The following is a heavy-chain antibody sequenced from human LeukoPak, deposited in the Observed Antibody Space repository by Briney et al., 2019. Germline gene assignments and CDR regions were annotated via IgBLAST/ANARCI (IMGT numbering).Heavy chain of an antibody. Sequence: GRSLRLSCAASGFTFSNYAMHWVRQAPGKGLEWVAIISYDGSNKYYADSVKGRFTISRDNSKDTLYLQMNSLRAEDTAVYYCARDPVGTTTTNFDYWGQGTLVTVSS. J-gene: IGHJ4*02. D-gene: IGHD1-26*01. CDR2: ISYDGSNK. CDR3: ARDPVGTTTTNFDY. V-gene: IGHV3-30-3*01. CDR1: GFTFSNYA.